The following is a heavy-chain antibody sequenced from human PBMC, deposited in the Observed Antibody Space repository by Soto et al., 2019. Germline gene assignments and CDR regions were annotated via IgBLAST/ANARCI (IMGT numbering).Heavy chain of an antibody. Sequence: QVQLVQSGAEVKRPGSSVKVSCTASRGTFNTYAVHWVRQAPGQGLEWMGGIIPSFGTPNYAQRFQGRVIITADESTSTAYMELSSLRSEDTAIFFCATSHYYENTGYYYFNHWGQGTLVTVS. V-gene: IGHV1-69*01. CDR2: IIPSFGTP. D-gene: IGHD3-22*01. CDR3: ATSHYYENTGYYYFNH. CDR1: RGTFNTYA. J-gene: IGHJ1*01.